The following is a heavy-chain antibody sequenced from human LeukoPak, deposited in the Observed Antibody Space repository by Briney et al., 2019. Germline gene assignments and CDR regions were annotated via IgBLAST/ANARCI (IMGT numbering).Heavy chain of an antibody. J-gene: IGHJ4*02. D-gene: IGHD6-19*01. CDR1: GFTFSSYN. Sequence: PGGSLRLSCAASGFTFSSYNMNWVRQAPGKGLEWVSYISSSSSNIQYADSVKGRFTISRDNAKNSLYLQMNSLRAEDTAVYYCARVPTTPMPVAGTIDGWGQGTLVTVSS. CDR3: ARVPTTPMPVAGTIDG. CDR2: ISSSSSNI. V-gene: IGHV3-48*01.